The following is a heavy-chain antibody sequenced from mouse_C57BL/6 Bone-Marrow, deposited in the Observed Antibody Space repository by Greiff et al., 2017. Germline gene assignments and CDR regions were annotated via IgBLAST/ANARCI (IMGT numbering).Heavy chain of an antibody. J-gene: IGHJ3*01. CDR1: GYAFTNYL. Sequence: LVESGAELVRPGTSVKVSCKASGYAFTNYLIEWVKQRPGQGLEWIGVINPGSGGTNYNEKFKGKATLTADKSSSTAYMQLSSLTSEDSAVYFCASPYYYGSSSWFAYWGQGTLVTVSA. CDR2: INPGSGGT. CDR3: ASPYYYGSSSWFAY. D-gene: IGHD1-1*01. V-gene: IGHV1-54*01.